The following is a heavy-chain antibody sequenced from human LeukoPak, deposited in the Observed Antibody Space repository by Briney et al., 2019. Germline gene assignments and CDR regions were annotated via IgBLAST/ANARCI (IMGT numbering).Heavy chain of an antibody. J-gene: IGHJ3*02. CDR3: ARESWSDSVAFDI. CDR2: ISYGGIDK. D-gene: IGHD3-3*01. CDR1: GFNFSSYA. V-gene: IGHV3-30*04. Sequence: PGGSLRLSCAASGFNFSSYAMHCVRQAPGEGLEWVGLISYGGIDKSYADSVKGRFTISRDSSKRTLYLQMNSLRAEDTAMYYCARESWSDSVAFDIWGLGTMVIVSS.